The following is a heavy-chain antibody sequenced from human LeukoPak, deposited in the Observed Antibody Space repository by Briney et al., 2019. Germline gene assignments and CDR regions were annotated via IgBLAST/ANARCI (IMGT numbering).Heavy chain of an antibody. V-gene: IGHV3-30*18. D-gene: IGHD1-26*01. CDR3: AKESPKWELLSLNY. Sequence: GRSLRLSCAASGFTFSSYGMHWVRQAPGKGLEWVAVISYDGSNKYYADSVKGRFTISRDNSKNTLYLQMSSLRAEDTAVYYCAKESPKWELLSLNYWGQGTLVTVSS. J-gene: IGHJ4*02. CDR1: GFTFSSYG. CDR2: ISYDGSNK.